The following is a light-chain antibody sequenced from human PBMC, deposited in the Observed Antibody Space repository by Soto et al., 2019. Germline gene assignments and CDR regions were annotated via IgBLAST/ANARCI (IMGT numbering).Light chain of an antibody. V-gene: IGLV1-47*01. CDR3: VAWDDNLSSRV. CDR2: MNN. CDR1: RSNIGSAI. Sequence: QSVLTQPPSLSGTPGQTVTISCIGSRSNIGSAIVHWYQQIPGTAPKHLIYMNNQRPSGVPDRFSGSKSGTSASLVITGLRPEDEADYYCVAWDDNLSSRVFGGGTKHTVL. J-gene: IGLJ3*02.